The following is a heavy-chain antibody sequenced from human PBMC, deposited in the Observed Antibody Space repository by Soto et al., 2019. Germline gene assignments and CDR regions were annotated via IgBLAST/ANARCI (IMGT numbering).Heavy chain of an antibody. CDR2: IIPIFGTA. D-gene: IGHD2-2*01. V-gene: IGHV1-69*01. CDR1: GGTFSSYA. CDR3: ARRSVTDIVVVPAAMFYYYYGMDV. J-gene: IGHJ6*02. Sequence: QVQLVQSGAEVKKPGSLVKVSCKASGGTFSSYAISWVRQAPGQGLEWMGGIIPIFGTANYAQKFQGRVTITADESTSTAYMELSSLRSEDTAVYYCARRSVTDIVVVPAAMFYYYYGMDVWGQGTTVTVSS.